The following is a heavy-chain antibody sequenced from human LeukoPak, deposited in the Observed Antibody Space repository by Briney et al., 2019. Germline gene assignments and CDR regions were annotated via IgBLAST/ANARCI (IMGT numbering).Heavy chain of an antibody. Sequence: ASVKVSCKASGYTFTSYGISWVRQAPGQGLEWMGWISAYNGNTNYAQKLHGRVTMTTDTSTSTAYMELRSLRSDDTAVYYCARLVVCSSTSCFYNWFDPWGQGTLVTVSS. V-gene: IGHV1-18*01. D-gene: IGHD2-2*01. CDR1: GYTFTSYG. J-gene: IGHJ5*02. CDR2: ISAYNGNT. CDR3: ARLVVCSSTSCFYNWFDP.